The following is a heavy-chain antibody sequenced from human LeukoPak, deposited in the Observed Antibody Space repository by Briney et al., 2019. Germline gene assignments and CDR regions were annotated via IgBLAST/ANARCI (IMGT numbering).Heavy chain of an antibody. CDR1: GYSISSGYY. Sequence: PSETLSLTCTVSGYSISSGYYWGWIRQPPGKGLEWIGSIYHSGSTYYNPSLKSRVTISVDTSKNQFSLKLSSVTAADTAVYYCARVCGIAVAGNFDYWGQGTLVTVSS. CDR3: ARVCGIAVAGNFDY. CDR2: IYHSGST. D-gene: IGHD6-19*01. V-gene: IGHV4-38-2*02. J-gene: IGHJ4*02.